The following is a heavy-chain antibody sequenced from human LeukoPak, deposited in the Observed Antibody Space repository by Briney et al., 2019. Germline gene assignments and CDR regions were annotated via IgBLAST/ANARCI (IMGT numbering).Heavy chain of an antibody. CDR3: ARALSYSYGSMDF. V-gene: IGHV3-21*01. CDR1: GFTFSSYS. CDR2: ISSGSKYI. Sequence: GGSLRLSCAASGFTFSSYSMNWVRQAPGKGREWVSSISSGSKYIYNADSVKGRFTISRDNAKNSLYLQMNSLRAEDTAVYYCARALSYSYGSMDFWGQGTLVIVSS. D-gene: IGHD5-18*01. J-gene: IGHJ4*02.